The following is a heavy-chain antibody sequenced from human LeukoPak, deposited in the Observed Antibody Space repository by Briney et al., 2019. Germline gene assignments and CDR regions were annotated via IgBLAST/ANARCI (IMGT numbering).Heavy chain of an antibody. CDR3: ARHTDYLGYFQH. D-gene: IGHD5-12*01. Sequence: SETLSLTCTVSGGSISSYYWSWIRQPPGKGLEWIAYIYYSGRTKYNPSLKSRVTISVDTSKNQFSLKLSSVTAADTAVYYCARHTDYLGYFQHWGQGTLVTVSA. J-gene: IGHJ1*01. CDR1: GGSISSYY. V-gene: IGHV4-59*08. CDR2: IYYSGRT.